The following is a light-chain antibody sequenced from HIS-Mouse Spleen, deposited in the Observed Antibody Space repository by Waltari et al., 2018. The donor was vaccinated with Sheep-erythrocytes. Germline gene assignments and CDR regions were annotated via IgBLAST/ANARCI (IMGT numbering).Light chain of an antibody. J-gene: IGLJ3*02. CDR1: SSDVGSYNL. CDR2: EGS. V-gene: IGLV2-23*01. Sequence: QSALTQPASVSGSPGQSITISCTGTSSDVGSYNLVSWYQQHPGKAPQLMIYEGSKRPLGVSNRFSGSKSGNTASLTISGLQAEDEADYYCCSYAGSSTPWVFGGGTKLTVL. CDR3: CSYAGSSTPWV.